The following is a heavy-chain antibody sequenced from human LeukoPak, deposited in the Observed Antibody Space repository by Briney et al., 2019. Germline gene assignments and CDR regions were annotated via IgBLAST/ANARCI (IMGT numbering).Heavy chain of an antibody. CDR1: GGSFSGYY. D-gene: IGHD4-17*01. Sequence: PSETLSFTCAVSGGSFSGYYWTWIRQPPGKGLEWIGEINHSGSANYSPSLSSRVTISLDMSENQFSLKLTSVTAADTAVYYCARGQGTVTTHWGQGTLVTVSS. CDR3: ARGQGTVTTH. J-gene: IGHJ4*02. V-gene: IGHV4-34*01. CDR2: INHSGSA.